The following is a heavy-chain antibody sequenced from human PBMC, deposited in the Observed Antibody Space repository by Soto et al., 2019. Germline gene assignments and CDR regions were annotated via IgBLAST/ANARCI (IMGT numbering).Heavy chain of an antibody. J-gene: IGHJ5*02. D-gene: IGHD3-16*02. CDR3: ARDLGHDYVGGRYRPNWFDP. CDR2: LIPIFGTA. V-gene: IGHV1-69*06. CDR1: GGTFSSYA. Sequence: QVQLVQSGAEVKKPGSSVKVSCKASGGTFSSYAISWVRQAPGQGLEWMGGLIPIFGTANYAQKFQGRVTITADKSTSTAYMELSSLRSEDTAVYYCARDLGHDYVGGRYRPNWFDPWGQGTLVTVSS.